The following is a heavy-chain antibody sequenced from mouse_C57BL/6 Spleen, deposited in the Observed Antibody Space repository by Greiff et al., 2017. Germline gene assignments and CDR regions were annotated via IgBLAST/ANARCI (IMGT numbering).Heavy chain of an antibody. J-gene: IGHJ4*01. CDR2: INPGSGGT. D-gene: IGHD3-2*02. Sequence: QVQLQQSGAELVRPGTSVKVSCKASGYAFTNYLIEWVKQRPGQGLEWIGVINPGSGGTNYNEKFKGKATLTADKSSSTAYMQLSSLTSEDSAVYFCARAAQALYAMDYWGQGTSVTVSS. CDR3: ARAAQALYAMDY. V-gene: IGHV1-54*01. CDR1: GYAFTNYL.